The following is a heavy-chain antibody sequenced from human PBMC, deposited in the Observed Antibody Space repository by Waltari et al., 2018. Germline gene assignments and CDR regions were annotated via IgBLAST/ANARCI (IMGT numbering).Heavy chain of an antibody. CDR3: AKGLWELPPYYYYVMDV. Sequence: QVQLVESGGGVVQPGGSLRLSCAASGFTFNTFGMHWVRQAPGKGLEWVALISNDGTDKYYGDSVKGRFTSSRDNSKNTLHLQMNTLRAEDTAVYYCAKGLWELPPYYYYVMDVWGQGTTVTVSS. J-gene: IGHJ6*02. V-gene: IGHV3-30*18. D-gene: IGHD1-7*01. CDR1: GFTFNTFG. CDR2: ISNDGTDK.